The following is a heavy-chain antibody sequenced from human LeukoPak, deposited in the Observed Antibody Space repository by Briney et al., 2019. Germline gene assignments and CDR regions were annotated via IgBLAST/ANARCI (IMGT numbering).Heavy chain of an antibody. CDR3: AREGDYGDYSRSFYYMDV. CDR2: IYTSENT. J-gene: IGHJ6*03. D-gene: IGHD4-17*01. V-gene: IGHV4-4*07. Sequence: SETLSLTCTVSGGYIGSYYWSWIRQPAGKGLEWIGRIYTSENTDYNPSLKSRVTMSVDMSTSQFSLRLTSVTAADTAVYYCAREGDYGDYSRSFYYMDVWGKGTTVTVSS. CDR1: GGYIGSYY.